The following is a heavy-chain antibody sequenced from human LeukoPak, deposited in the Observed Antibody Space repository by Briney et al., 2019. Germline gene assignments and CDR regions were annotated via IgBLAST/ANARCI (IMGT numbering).Heavy chain of an antibody. CDR1: GYTFTGYY. V-gene: IGHV1-2*02. CDR2: INPNSGGT. Sequence: ASVKVSCKASGYTFTGYYMHWVRQAPGQGLEWMEWINPNSGGTNYAQKFQGRVTMTRDTSISTAYMELSRLRSDDTAVYYCARGRGRGIYSSSSGDYWGQGTLVTVSS. D-gene: IGHD6-13*01. CDR3: ARGRGRGIYSSSSGDY. J-gene: IGHJ4*02.